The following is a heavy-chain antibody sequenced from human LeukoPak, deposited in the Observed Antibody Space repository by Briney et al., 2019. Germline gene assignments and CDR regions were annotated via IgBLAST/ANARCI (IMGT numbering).Heavy chain of an antibody. D-gene: IGHD2-21*02. Sequence: ASVKVSCKASGGTFSSYAISWVRQAPGQGLEWMGGIIPIFGTANYAQKFQGRVTITADESTSTAYMELSSLRSEDTAVYYCASAVAYCGGDCYSGSAFDIWGQGTMVTVSS. CDR1: GGTFSSYA. CDR3: ASAVAYCGGDCYSGSAFDI. J-gene: IGHJ3*02. CDR2: IIPIFGTA. V-gene: IGHV1-69*13.